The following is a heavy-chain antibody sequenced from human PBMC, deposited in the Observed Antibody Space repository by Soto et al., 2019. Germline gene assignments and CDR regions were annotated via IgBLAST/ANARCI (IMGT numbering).Heavy chain of an antibody. D-gene: IGHD3-10*01. CDR2: ITSDGGNT. J-gene: IGHJ4*02. CDR1: GFTFSSYA. CDR3: AKGRGGNNRYSFDY. V-gene: IGHV3-23*01. Sequence: EVQLLESGGGLVQPGGSLRLSCAASGFTFSSYAMTWVRQAPGKGLELVSTITSDGGNTYYVDSVKGRFTISRDNSNNTLHLQMNSLRAEDTAIHYCAKGRGGNNRYSFDYWGQGTLVTVSS.